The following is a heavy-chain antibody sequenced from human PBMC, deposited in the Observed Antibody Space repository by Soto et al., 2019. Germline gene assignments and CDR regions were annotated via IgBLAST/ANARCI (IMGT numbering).Heavy chain of an antibody. CDR2: IYSGGTT. D-gene: IGHD5-12*01. J-gene: IGHJ2*01. CDR3: ARQQVATPYWYFDL. Sequence: EVQLVESGGGLIQPGGSLRLSFAASGLTVSSNYMSWVRQAPGKGLEWVSLIYSGGTTYYADSVKGRFTISRDNSKNTLYLQMNSVRAEDTAVYYCARQQVATPYWYFDLWGHGTLVTVSS. V-gene: IGHV3-53*01. CDR1: GLTVSSNY.